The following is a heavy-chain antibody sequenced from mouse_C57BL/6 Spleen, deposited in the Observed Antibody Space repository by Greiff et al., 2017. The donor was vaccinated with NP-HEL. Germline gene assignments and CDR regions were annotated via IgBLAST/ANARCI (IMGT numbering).Heavy chain of an antibody. V-gene: IGHV5-16*01. Sequence: EVKLMESEGGLVQPGSSMKLSCTASGFTFSDYYMAWVRQVPEKGLEWVANINYDGSSTYYLDSLKSRFIISRDNAKNILYLQMSSLKSEDTATYYCARDDGYYGYFDVWGTGTTVTVSS. D-gene: IGHD2-3*01. CDR2: INYDGSST. J-gene: IGHJ1*03. CDR3: ARDDGYYGYFDV. CDR1: GFTFSDYY.